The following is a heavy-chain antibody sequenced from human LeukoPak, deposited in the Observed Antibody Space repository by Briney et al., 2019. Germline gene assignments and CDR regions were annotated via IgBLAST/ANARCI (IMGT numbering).Heavy chain of an antibody. Sequence: SETVSLTCTVSGRSISSSSYYWGWIRQPPGKGLEWIGSIYYSGSTYYNPSLKSRVTISVDTSKNQFSLKLSSVTAADTAVYYCARTQYSSSPATAFDIWGQGTMVTVSS. CDR1: GRSISSSSYY. CDR3: ARTQYSSSPATAFDI. J-gene: IGHJ3*02. V-gene: IGHV4-39*07. CDR2: IYYSGST. D-gene: IGHD6-6*01.